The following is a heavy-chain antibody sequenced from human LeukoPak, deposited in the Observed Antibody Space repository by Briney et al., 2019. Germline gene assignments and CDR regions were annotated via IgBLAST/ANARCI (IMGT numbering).Heavy chain of an antibody. V-gene: IGHV4-39*01. CDR1: GDSISSPNYY. D-gene: IGHD3-22*01. J-gene: IGHJ5*02. CDR2: LYYSGTT. CDR3: ARHRYHDSRAYLPGWFDP. Sequence: SETLSLTCSVSGDSISSPNYYWAWIRLPPGKGLEYIGTLYYSGTTYCNPSLKSWVTVSVDTSNNQFSLSLSFVTAADSAMYYCARHRYHDSRAYLPGWFDPWGQGTLVTVSS.